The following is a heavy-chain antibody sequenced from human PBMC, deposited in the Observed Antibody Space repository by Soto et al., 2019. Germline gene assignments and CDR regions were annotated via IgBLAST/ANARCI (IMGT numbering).Heavy chain of an antibody. J-gene: IGHJ3*02. D-gene: IGHD4-17*01. V-gene: IGHV3-7*01. CDR2: IKQDGSEK. CDR1: GFTFSSYW. Sequence: GGSLRLSCAASGFTFSSYWMSWVRQTPGKGLEWVANIKQDGSEKYYVDSVKGRFTISRDNAKNSLYLQMNSLRAEDTAVYYCARTTTVTGDAFDIWGQGTMVTVSS. CDR3: ARTTTVTGDAFDI.